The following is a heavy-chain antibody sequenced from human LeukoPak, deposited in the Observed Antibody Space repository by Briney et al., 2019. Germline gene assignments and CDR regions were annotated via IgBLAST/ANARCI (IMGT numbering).Heavy chain of an antibody. CDR3: ARQLRPGFFDY. CDR1: GGSISSSSYY. J-gene: IGHJ4*02. D-gene: IGHD2-15*01. CDR2: IYYSGNT. Sequence: SETLSLTCTVSGGSISSSSYYWGWIRQPPGKGLEWIGSIYYSGNTYYNPPLKSRVIISVDTSKIQFSLKLSSVTAADTAVYYCARQLRPGFFDYWGQGTLVTVSS. V-gene: IGHV4-39*01.